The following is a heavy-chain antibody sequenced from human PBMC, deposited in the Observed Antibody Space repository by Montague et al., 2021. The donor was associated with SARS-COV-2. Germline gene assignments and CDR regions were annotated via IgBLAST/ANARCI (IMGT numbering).Heavy chain of an antibody. V-gene: IGHV4-39*01. CDR1: GDSISSSSYD. CDR2: ISYHGXT. Sequence: SETLSLTCTVSGDSISSSSYDWGWIRRPPGKGLEWIGHISYHGXTXYXXXXKXRVTISIDTSRNQFSLKVSSVTATDTAIYYCAGRLDYWDSSGQRRHFDYWGQGTLVTVSS. J-gene: IGHJ4*02. D-gene: IGHD3-22*01. CDR3: AGRLDYWDSSGQRRHFDY.